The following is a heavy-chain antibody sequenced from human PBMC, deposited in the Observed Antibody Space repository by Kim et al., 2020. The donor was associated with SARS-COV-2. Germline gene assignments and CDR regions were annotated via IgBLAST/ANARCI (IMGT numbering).Heavy chain of an antibody. D-gene: IGHD2-2*01. J-gene: IGHJ6*02. CDR3: AREVYQLLAPSDV. Sequence: YNPSLKIRVTISVDTSKNQFALKLSAVTAADTAVYYCAREVYQLLAPSDVWGQGTTVTVSS. V-gene: IGHV4-39*01.